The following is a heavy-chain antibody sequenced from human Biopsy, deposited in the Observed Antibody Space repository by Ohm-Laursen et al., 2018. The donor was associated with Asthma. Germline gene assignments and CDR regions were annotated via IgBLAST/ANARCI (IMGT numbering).Heavy chain of an antibody. CDR3: ARHDHRWDTYGDF. Sequence: GTLSLTCMVYGGSFSSNYWSWIRQTPGKGLEWLGDTHHSGYTNYNPSLSSRLTLSVDTSKNQFSLILSSGTAADTAVYYCARHDHRWDTYGDFWGQGTLVTVSS. V-gene: IGHV4-34*01. CDR2: THHSGYT. D-gene: IGHD5-18*01. CDR1: GGSFSSNY. J-gene: IGHJ4*02.